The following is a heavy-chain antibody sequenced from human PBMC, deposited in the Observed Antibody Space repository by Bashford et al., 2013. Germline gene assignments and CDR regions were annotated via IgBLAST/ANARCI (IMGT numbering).Heavy chain of an antibody. CDR2: INSKTGVT. Sequence: SGSVKVSCKASGYNFIVYYMHWVRQAPGEGPEWMGCINSKTGVTHYAQKFQGRVTMTSDTSMTTVYLEVNSLTSDDTAVYYCARAIEVPIVPFVGITDFWGQGTLVTVSS. V-gene: IGHV1-2*02. CDR3: ARAIEVPIVPFVGITDF. D-gene: IGHD1-26*01. CDR1: GYNFIVYY. J-gene: IGHJ4*02.